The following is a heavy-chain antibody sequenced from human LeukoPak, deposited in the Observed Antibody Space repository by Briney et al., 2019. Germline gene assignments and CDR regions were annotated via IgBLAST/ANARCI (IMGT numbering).Heavy chain of an antibody. D-gene: IGHD3-22*01. J-gene: IGHJ5*02. CDR1: GGTFSSYA. CDR3: ARGDYDSRENWFDP. CDR2: IIPIFGTA. Sequence: SVKVSCKASGGTFSSYAISWVRQAPGQGLERMGGIIPIFGTANYAQKFQGRVTITADESTSTAYMELSSLRSEDTAVYYCARGDYDSRENWFDPWGQGTLVTVSS. V-gene: IGHV1-69*13.